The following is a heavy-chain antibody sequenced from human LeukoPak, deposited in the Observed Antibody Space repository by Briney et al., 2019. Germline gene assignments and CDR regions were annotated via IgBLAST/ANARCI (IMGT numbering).Heavy chain of an antibody. CDR3: ARDRFLWGLGNWFDL. D-gene: IGHD3-3*01. V-gene: IGHV1-18*01. CDR2: VSTSNPHT. CDR1: GYTFTNYG. Sequence: GASVKVSCKTSGYTFTNYGISWVRQAPGQGLEWMVWVSTSNPHTNYAPKFRGRVIMTIDTSTTTAYLEMRSLTSDDTAVYYCARDRFLWGLGNWFDLWGQGTLVTVTS. J-gene: IGHJ5*02.